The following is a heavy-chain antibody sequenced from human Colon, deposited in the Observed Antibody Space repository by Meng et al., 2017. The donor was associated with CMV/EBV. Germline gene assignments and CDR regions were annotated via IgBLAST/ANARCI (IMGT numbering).Heavy chain of an antibody. D-gene: IGHD2-15*01. J-gene: IGHJ4*02. Sequence: CTVSGGSISSGGYSWSWIRQHPGKGLEWIGYIYYTGSTYYNPSLKSRVVISGDTSKNQFSLKLSSVTAADTAVYFCARDPGSGPDYWGQGTLVTVSS. CDR2: IYYTGST. CDR3: ARDPGSGPDY. V-gene: IGHV4-31*03. CDR1: GGSISSGGYS.